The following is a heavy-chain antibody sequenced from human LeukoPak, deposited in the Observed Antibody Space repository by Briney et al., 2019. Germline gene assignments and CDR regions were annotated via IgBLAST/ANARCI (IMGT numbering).Heavy chain of an antibody. J-gene: IGHJ4*02. CDR3: ANVAGVSSGAFDY. D-gene: IGHD3-22*01. Sequence: PGGSLRLSCAASGFTFSSYGMHWVRQAPGKGLEWVAFIRYDGNSKNYADSVKGRFTISRDNSKNTLYLQMNSLRAEDTAVYYCANVAGVSSGAFDYWGQGTLVTVSS. CDR1: GFTFSSYG. CDR2: IRYDGNSK. V-gene: IGHV3-30*02.